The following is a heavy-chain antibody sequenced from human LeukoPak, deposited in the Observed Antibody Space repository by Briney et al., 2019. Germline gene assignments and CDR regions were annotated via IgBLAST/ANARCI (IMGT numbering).Heavy chain of an antibody. CDR1: GGSISSYY. D-gene: IGHD5-12*01. Sequence: PSETLSLTCTVAGGSISSYYWSWIRQPPGKGLEWIGYIYYSGSTNYNPSLKSRVTISVDTSKNQFSLKLSSVTAADTAVYYCESRGDSGYVGYWGQGTLVTVSS. CDR2: IYYSGST. CDR3: ESRGDSGYVGY. V-gene: IGHV4-59*08. J-gene: IGHJ4*02.